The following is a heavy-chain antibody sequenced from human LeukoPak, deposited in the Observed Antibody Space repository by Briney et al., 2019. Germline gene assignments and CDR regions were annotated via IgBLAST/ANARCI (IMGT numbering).Heavy chain of an antibody. CDR1: GFTFSSYD. CDR3: AKDWSANWGSYYFDY. D-gene: IGHD7-27*01. V-gene: IGHV3-23*01. CDR2: ISGSGGST. J-gene: IGHJ4*02. Sequence: GGSLRLSCAASGFTFSSYDMSWVRQAPGKGLEWVSAISGSGGSTYYADSVKGRFTISRDNSKNTLYLQMNSLRAEDTAVYYCAKDWSANWGSYYFDYWGQGTLVTVSS.